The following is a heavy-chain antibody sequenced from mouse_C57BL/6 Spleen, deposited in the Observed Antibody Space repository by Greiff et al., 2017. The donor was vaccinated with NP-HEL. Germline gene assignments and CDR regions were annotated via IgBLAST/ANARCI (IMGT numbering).Heavy chain of an antibody. CDR1: GYAFSSYW. CDR3: ARSRDGYYEGFCDY. CDR2: IYPGDGDT. J-gene: IGHJ2*01. Sequence: VQLQQSGAELVKPGASVKISCTASGYAFSSYWMNWVKQRPGQGLEWIGQIYPGDGDTNYNGKFKGKATLTADKSSSTAYMQLSSLTSEDSAVYFCARSRDGYYEGFCDYWGQGTTLTVSS. D-gene: IGHD2-3*01. V-gene: IGHV1-80*01.